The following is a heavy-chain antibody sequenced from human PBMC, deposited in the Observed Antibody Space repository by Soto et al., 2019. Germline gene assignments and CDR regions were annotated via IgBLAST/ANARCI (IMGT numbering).Heavy chain of an antibody. D-gene: IGHD3-3*01. Sequence: GSLRLSCAASGSTFSSYGMHWVRQAPGKGLEWVAVIWYDGSNKYYADSVKGRFTISRDNSKNTLYLQMNSLRAEDTAVYYCARGLYYDFWSGPPGGYYYGMDVWGQGTTVTVSS. J-gene: IGHJ6*02. CDR2: IWYDGSNK. V-gene: IGHV3-33*01. CDR1: GSTFSSYG. CDR3: ARGLYYDFWSGPPGGYYYGMDV.